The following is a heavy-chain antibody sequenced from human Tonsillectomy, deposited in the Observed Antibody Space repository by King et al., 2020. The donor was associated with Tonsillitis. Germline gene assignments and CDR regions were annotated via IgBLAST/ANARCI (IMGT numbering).Heavy chain of an antibody. D-gene: IGHD3-10*01. CDR1: GFTFSSYW. J-gene: IGHJ5*02. V-gene: IGHV3-74*01. Sequence: VQLVESGGGLVQPGGSLRLSCAASGFTFSSYWMHWFRQGPGKGLVWVSGINSDGSTTTYADSVKGRFTISRDNAKNMLYLQVNSLRAEDTAVYYCAKDRCLYYYGSGSIEPWGQGTLVTVSS. CDR3: AKDRCLYYYGSGSIEP. CDR2: INSDGSTT.